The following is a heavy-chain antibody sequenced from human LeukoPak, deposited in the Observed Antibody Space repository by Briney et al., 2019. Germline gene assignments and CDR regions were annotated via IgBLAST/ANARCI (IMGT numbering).Heavy chain of an antibody. Sequence: GASVKVSCKASGYTFTSYGISWVRQAPGQGLEWMGWINAGNGNTKYSQKFQGRVTITRDTSASTAYMELSSLRSEDTAVYYCARDMGVQGLYYYYGMDVWGQGTTVTVSS. V-gene: IGHV1-3*01. CDR3: ARDMGVQGLYYYYGMDV. CDR1: GYTFTSYG. J-gene: IGHJ6*02. CDR2: INAGNGNT. D-gene: IGHD3-10*01.